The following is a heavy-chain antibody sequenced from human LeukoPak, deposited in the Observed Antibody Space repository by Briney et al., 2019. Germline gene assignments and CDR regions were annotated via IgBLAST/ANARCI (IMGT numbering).Heavy chain of an antibody. J-gene: IGHJ4*02. CDR1: EFTFSSYA. CDR3: AKAAQVAGRPNLGGHFDY. V-gene: IGHV3-23*01. D-gene: IGHD6-6*01. Sequence: GGSLRLSCAASEFTFSSYAMSWVRQAPGKGLEWVSAISGSGGRTYYAESVKGRFTISRDNNENSLYLQMNSMRDEDTAVYYCAKAAQVAGRPNLGGHFDYWGQGTLVTVSS. CDR2: ISGSGGRT.